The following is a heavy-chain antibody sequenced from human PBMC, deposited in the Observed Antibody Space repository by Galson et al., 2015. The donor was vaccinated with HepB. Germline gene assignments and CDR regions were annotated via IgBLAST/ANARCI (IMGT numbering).Heavy chain of an antibody. V-gene: IGHV3-33*01. CDR3: ARAYYYGSGSSSTGDY. J-gene: IGHJ4*02. CDR2: IWYDGSNK. D-gene: IGHD3-10*01. Sequence: SLRLSCAASGFTFSSYGMHWVRQAPGKGLEWVAVIWYDGSNKYYADSVKGRFTISRDNSKNTLYLQMNSLRAEDTAVYYCARAYYYGSGSSSTGDYWGQGTLVTVSS. CDR1: GFTFSSYG.